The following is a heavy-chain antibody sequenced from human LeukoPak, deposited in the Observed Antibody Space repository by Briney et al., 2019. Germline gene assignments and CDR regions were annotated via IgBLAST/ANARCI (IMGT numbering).Heavy chain of an antibody. CDR2: ISGSGGST. CDR1: GFTFSSYA. Sequence: GGPLRLSCAASGFTFSSYAMSWVRQAPGKGLEWVSAISGSGGSTYYADSVKGRFTISRDNSKNTLYLQMNSLRAEDTAVYYCAKDDYDSSGYHSAFDYWGQGTLVTVSS. CDR3: AKDDYDSSGYHSAFDY. D-gene: IGHD3-22*01. J-gene: IGHJ4*02. V-gene: IGHV3-23*01.